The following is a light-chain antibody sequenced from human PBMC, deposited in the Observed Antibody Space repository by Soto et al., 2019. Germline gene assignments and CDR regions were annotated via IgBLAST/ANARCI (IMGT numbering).Light chain of an antibody. CDR2: TAS. J-gene: IGKJ4*01. CDR3: QQANSFPLT. CDR1: QGISSW. V-gene: IGKV1-12*01. Sequence: DLQMTQSPSSVSASVGDRVTITCRASQGISSWLAWYQQKPGKAPNLLIHTASSLQSGVPSRFSGSRAGTAFTLTISSLQPEDFATYDCQQANSFPLTFGGGTKVEIK.